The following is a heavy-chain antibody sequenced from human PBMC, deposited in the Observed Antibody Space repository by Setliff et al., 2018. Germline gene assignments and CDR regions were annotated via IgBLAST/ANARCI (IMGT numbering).Heavy chain of an antibody. Sequence: SGPMLVNPTQTLTLTCTYSGFSFGISGMRLSWIRQAPGKALEWLARVDWDDDKFYSTSLATRLTISKDTFKNQVILTMTNMDPADTATYFCARDSREYYFDYWGQGILVTVSS. D-gene: IGHD3-22*01. J-gene: IGHJ4*02. V-gene: IGHV2-70*04. CDR2: VDWDDDK. CDR1: GFSFGISGMR. CDR3: ARDSREYYFDY.